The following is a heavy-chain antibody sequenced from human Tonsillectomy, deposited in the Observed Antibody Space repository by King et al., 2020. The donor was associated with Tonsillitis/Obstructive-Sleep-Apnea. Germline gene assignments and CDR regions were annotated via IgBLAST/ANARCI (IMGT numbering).Heavy chain of an antibody. D-gene: IGHD2-15*01. J-gene: IGHJ5*02. V-gene: IGHV4-34*01. Sequence: VQLQQWGAGLLKPSETLSLTCAVYGGSFSGYYWSWIRQPPGKGLEWIGEINHSGSTNYNPSLKSRVTISIDTSQNQFSLKLCSVTAADTAVYYCARAWGMVVVVVAATPRPAGFDPWGQGTLVTVSS. CDR3: ARAWGMVVVVVAATPRPAGFDP. CDR1: GGSFSGYY. CDR2: INHSGST.